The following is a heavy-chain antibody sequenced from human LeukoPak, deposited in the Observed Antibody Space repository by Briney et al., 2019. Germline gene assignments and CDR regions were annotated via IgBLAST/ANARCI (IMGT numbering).Heavy chain of an antibody. V-gene: IGHV1-2*02. J-gene: IGHJ4*02. CDR2: INPNSGGT. CDR1: GYTFTGYY. CDR3: AGAPAFGVVTPLDY. Sequence: ASVKVSCKASGYTFTGYYMHWVRQAPGQGLEWMGWINPNSGGTNYAQKFQGRVTMTRDTSISTAYMELSRLRSDDTAVYYCAGAPAFGVVTPLDYWGQGTLVTVSS. D-gene: IGHD3-3*01.